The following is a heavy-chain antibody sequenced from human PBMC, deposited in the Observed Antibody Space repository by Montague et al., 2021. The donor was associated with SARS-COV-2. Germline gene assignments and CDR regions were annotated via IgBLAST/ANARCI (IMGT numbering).Heavy chain of an antibody. CDR2: IYYSGTT. CDR3: ARGMIRGVTTPFDY. J-gene: IGHJ4*02. V-gene: IGHV4-39*02. CDR1: SGSIINSGYY. D-gene: IGHD3-10*01. Sequence: ETLSLTCSVSSGSIINSGYYWGWIRQPPGKELEWIGNIYYSGTTYYNPSLQSRGTISVDTSKNHLSLRLSSVTAADTAVYFCARGMIRGVTTPFDYWGQGSQVTVSS.